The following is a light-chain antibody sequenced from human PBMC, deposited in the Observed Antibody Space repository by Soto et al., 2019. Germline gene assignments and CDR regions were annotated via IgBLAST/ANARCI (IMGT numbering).Light chain of an antibody. CDR3: QKYNSAPPD. Sequence: DIQMTQSPSSLSASVGDRVTITCRASQGISKYLAWYQQKPGKVPKLLIYAASTLQSGVPSRFSGSGSGTDFTLTISSLQPEDVATYYCQKYNSAPPDFGGGTKVEIQ. CDR1: QGISKY. J-gene: IGKJ4*01. V-gene: IGKV1-27*01. CDR2: AAS.